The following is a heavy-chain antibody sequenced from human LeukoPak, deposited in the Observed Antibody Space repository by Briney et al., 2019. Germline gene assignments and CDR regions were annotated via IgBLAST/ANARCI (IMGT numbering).Heavy chain of an antibody. V-gene: IGHV3-23*01. CDR3: AKDPISIAAAGRDY. J-gene: IGHJ4*02. Sequence: PGGSLRLSCAASGFTFSSYAMSWARQAPGKGLEWVSAISGSGGSTYYADSVKGRFTISRDNSKNTLYLQMNSLRAEDTAVYYCAKDPISIAAAGRDYWGQGTLVTVSS. D-gene: IGHD6-13*01. CDR2: ISGSGGST. CDR1: GFTFSSYA.